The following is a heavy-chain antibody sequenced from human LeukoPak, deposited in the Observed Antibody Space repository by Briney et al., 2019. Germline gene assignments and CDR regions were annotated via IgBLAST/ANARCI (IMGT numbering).Heavy chain of an antibody. CDR3: AKDGRQRKTYFYGSGSANAFDI. J-gene: IGHJ3*02. V-gene: IGHV3-30*02. CDR1: GFTFSNYG. CDR2: IRYDGANK. D-gene: IGHD3-10*01. Sequence: GRSLRLACVAAGFTFSNYGIHWVRQAADKGLDWVAFIRYDGANKYYGDSVRGRVTISRDNSKKTLYLQMNSLTAEDTAVYYCAKDGRQRKTYFYGSGSANAFDIWGQGRMVTVSS.